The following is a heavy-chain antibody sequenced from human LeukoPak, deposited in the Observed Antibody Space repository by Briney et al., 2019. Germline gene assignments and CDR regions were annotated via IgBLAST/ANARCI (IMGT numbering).Heavy chain of an antibody. D-gene: IGHD3-16*01. V-gene: IGHV3-30*02. CDR1: GFTFSSYG. CDR2: IRYDGSNK. Sequence: GGSLRLSCAASGFTFSSYGMHWFRQAPGKGLEWVAFIRYDGSNKYYADSVKGRFTISRDNSKNTLYLQMGSLRAEDMAVYYCARDVDGGFDYWGQGTLVTVSS. CDR3: ARDVDGGFDY. J-gene: IGHJ4*02.